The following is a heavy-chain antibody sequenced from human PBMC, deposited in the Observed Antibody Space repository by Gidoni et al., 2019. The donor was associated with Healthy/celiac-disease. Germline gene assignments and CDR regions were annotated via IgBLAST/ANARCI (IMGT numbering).Heavy chain of an antibody. Sequence: QVQLVQSGAEVKKPGASVQVSCKASGYTFTSNGISWVRQAPGQGLEWMGWISAYNGNKNYSQELQGRVTMTTGTSTRTAYMELRSLRSDDTAVDYCARGGGLPPFSALDIWGQGTMVTVSS. CDR1: GYTFTSNG. CDR2: ISAYNGNK. J-gene: IGHJ3*02. V-gene: IGHV1-18*01. CDR3: ARGGGLPPFSALDI.